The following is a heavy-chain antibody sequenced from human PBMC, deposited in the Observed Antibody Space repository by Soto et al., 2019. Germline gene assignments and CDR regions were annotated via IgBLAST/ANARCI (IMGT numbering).Heavy chain of an antibody. V-gene: IGHV1-8*01. D-gene: IGHD6-13*01. Sequence: QVQLVQSGAEVKKPGASVKVSCKASGYTFTSYDINWVRQATGQGLEWMGWMNPNSGNTGYAQKFQGRVTMTRNPSISTAYMELSSLRSEDTAVYYCARAAAGQPYYYYYYYMDVWGKGTTVTVSS. CDR2: MNPNSGNT. CDR1: GYTFTSYD. J-gene: IGHJ6*03. CDR3: ARAAAGQPYYYYYYYMDV.